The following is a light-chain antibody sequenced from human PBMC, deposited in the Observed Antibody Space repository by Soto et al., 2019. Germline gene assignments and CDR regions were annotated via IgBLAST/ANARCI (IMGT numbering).Light chain of an antibody. CDR2: GAS. CDR1: QSVSSN. V-gene: IGKV3-20*01. Sequence: EIVLTQSPATLSLSPGESATLSCRASQSVSSNLAWYQQKPGQAPRLLIYGASTRATGIPARFSGSGSGTDFTLTISRLEPEDFAVYYCQQYGSSPGITFGQGTRLEIK. CDR3: QQYGSSPGIT. J-gene: IGKJ5*01.